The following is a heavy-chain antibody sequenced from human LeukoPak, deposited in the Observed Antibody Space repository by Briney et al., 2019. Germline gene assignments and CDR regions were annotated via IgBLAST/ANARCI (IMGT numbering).Heavy chain of an antibody. D-gene: IGHD3-10*01. Sequence: GGSLRLSCAASGFTFSSYAMSWVRQAPGKGLEWVSAISGSGASTFYADSVKGRFTISRDKSRNTLYLQMNSLRAEDTAVYYRAKRTGGSGSYPFDYWGQGTLVTVSS. V-gene: IGHV3-23*01. CDR1: GFTFSSYA. CDR2: ISGSGAST. J-gene: IGHJ4*02. CDR3: AKRTGGSGSYPFDY.